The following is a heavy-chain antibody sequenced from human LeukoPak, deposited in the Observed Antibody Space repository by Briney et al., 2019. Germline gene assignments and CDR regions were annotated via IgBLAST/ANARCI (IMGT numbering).Heavy chain of an antibody. Sequence: PSETLSLTCTVSGGSISSYYWSWIRQPPGKGLEWIGYIYYSGSTNYNPSLKSRVTISVDTSKNQFSLKLSSVTAADTAVYYCARDERSYGQTGLGYWGQGTLVTVSS. D-gene: IGHD5-18*01. CDR1: GGSISSYY. V-gene: IGHV4-59*01. CDR3: ARDERSYGQTGLGY. CDR2: IYYSGST. J-gene: IGHJ4*02.